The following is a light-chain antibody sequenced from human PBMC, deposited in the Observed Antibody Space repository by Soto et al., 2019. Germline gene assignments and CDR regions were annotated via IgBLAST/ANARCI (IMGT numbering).Light chain of an antibody. J-gene: IGKJ1*01. V-gene: IGKV1-17*01. CDR1: QDIRNE. CDR3: LQHNDYPPT. Sequence: DIQMTQSPSSLSASGGDRVTITCRASQDIRNELGWFQQKPGKAPKRLIYIASSLQSGVPSRFSGSGSGTEFTLTISSLQPEDYATYYCLQHNDYPPTFGQGTKVEI. CDR2: IAS.